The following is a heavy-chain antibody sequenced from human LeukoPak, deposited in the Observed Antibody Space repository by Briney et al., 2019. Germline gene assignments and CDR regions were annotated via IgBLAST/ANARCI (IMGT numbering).Heavy chain of an antibody. D-gene: IGHD3-10*01. CDR1: GGSISSYY. V-gene: IGHV4-4*07. CDR3: ARDRPAYYYGSGSPHYYYYYMDV. CDR2: IYTSGST. J-gene: IGHJ6*03. Sequence: PSETLSLTCTVSGGSISSYYWSWIRQPAGKGLEWIGRIYTSGSTNYNPSLKSRVTMSVDTSKNQFSLKLSSVTAADTAVYYCARDRPAYYYGSGSPHYYYYYMDVWGKGTTVTISS.